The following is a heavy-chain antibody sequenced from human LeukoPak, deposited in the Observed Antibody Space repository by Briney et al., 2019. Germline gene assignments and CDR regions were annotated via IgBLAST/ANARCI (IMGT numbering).Heavy chain of an antibody. V-gene: IGHV1-2*02. CDR2: INPNSGGT. CDR1: GYTFTGYY. D-gene: IGHD4-17*01. Sequence: ASVKVSCKASGYTFTGYYMHWVRQAPGQGLERMGWINPNSGGTNYAQKFQGRVTMTRDTSISTAYMELSRLRSDDTAVYYCARTKTTVTTLSGYWGQGTLVTVSS. J-gene: IGHJ4*02. CDR3: ARTKTTVTTLSGY.